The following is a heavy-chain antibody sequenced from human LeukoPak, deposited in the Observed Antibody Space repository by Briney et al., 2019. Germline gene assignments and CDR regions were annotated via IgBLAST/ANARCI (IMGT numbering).Heavy chain of an antibody. D-gene: IGHD5-24*01. CDR3: ARSPGGYNTNYFDY. J-gene: IGHJ4*02. CDR2: INSGGSST. V-gene: IGHV3-74*01. CDR1: GFTFSSYW. Sequence: GGSLRLSCAASGFTFSSYWMHWVRQAPGKGLVWVSRINSGGSSTSYADSVKGRFTISRDNAKNTLYLQMNSLRAEDTAVYYCARSPGGYNTNYFDYWGQGTLVTVSS.